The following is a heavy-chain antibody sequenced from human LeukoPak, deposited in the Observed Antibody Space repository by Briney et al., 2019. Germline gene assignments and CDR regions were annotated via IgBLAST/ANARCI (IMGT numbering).Heavy chain of an antibody. CDR2: IYYSGST. Sequence: SETLSLTCTVSGGSISSYYWSWIRQPPGKGLEWIGYIYYSGSTNYNPSLKSRVTISVDTSKNQFSLKLSSVTAADPAVYYCARGYYDSSGYYYDNWFDPWGERTLVTASS. CDR1: GGSISSYY. J-gene: IGHJ5*02. D-gene: IGHD3-22*01. CDR3: ARGYYDSSGYYYDNWFDP. V-gene: IGHV4-59*01.